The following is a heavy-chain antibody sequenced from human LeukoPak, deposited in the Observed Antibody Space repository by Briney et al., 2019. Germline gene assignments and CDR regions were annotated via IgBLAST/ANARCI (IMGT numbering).Heavy chain of an antibody. Sequence: QPGGSLRLSCAASGFTFSSYWMHWVRQAPGKGLVWVSRINSDGSSTSYADSVKGRFTISRDNAKNTLYLQMNSLGAEGTAVYYCARVGGRGSPVSYWGQGTLVTVSS. D-gene: IGHD3-16*01. CDR1: GFTFSSYW. V-gene: IGHV3-74*01. CDR3: ARVGGRGSPVSY. J-gene: IGHJ4*02. CDR2: INSDGSST.